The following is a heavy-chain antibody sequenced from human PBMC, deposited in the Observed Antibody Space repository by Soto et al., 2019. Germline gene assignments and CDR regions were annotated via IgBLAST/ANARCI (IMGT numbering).Heavy chain of an antibody. CDR1: GFTFSNAW. J-gene: IGHJ6*02. CDR3: TTAYGSGYDLFDYYYYYGMEV. V-gene: IGHV3-15*07. CDR2: IKSKTDGGTT. D-gene: IGHD5-12*01. Sequence: RGGSLRLAWAASGFTFSNAWMKRVRQAPGKGLEWVGRIKSKTDGGTTDYAAPVKGRFTISRDDSKNTLYLQMNSLKTEDTAVYYCTTAYGSGYDLFDYYYYYGMEVWGQGTTVTVSS.